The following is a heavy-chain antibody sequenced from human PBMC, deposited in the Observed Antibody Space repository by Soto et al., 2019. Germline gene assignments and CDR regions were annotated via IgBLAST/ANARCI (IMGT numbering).Heavy chain of an antibody. CDR1: GYTFTSYY. J-gene: IGHJ5*02. CDR3: ARDRTDYDILTGYHWFEP. CDR2: INPSGGST. V-gene: IGHV1-46*01. D-gene: IGHD3-9*01. Sequence: GASVKVSCKASGYTFTSYYMHWVRQAPGQGLEWMGIINPSGGSTSYAQKFQGRVTMTRDTSTSTVYMELSSLRSEDTAVYYCARDRTDYDILTGYHWFEPWGQGTLVTVSS.